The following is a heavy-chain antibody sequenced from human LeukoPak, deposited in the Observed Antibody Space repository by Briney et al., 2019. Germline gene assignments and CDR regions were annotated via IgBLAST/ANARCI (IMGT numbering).Heavy chain of an antibody. CDR1: GGSFSGYY. CDR2: INHSGST. D-gene: IGHD3-22*01. Sequence: SETLSLTCAVYGGSFSGYYWSWIRQPPGKGLEWIGEINHSGSTNYNPSPKSRVTISVDTSKNQFSLKLSSVTAADTAVYYCARGFSWYYDSSGYQFDYWGQGTLVTVSS. CDR3: ARGFSWYYDSSGYQFDY. J-gene: IGHJ4*02. V-gene: IGHV4-34*01.